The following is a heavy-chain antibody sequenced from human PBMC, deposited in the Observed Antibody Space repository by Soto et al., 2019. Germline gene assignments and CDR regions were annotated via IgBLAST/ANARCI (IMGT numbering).Heavy chain of an antibody. Sequence: TSEPLSLTCIVSGGSISSGGYYWSRIRQHPGKGLEWIGYIYYSGSTYYNPSLKSRVTISVDTSKNQFSLKLSSVTAADTAVYYCARECYGDYVCAFDIWGQGTMVTVSS. CDR1: GGSISSGGYY. CDR2: IYYSGST. CDR3: ARECYGDYVCAFDI. J-gene: IGHJ3*02. D-gene: IGHD4-17*01. V-gene: IGHV4-31*03.